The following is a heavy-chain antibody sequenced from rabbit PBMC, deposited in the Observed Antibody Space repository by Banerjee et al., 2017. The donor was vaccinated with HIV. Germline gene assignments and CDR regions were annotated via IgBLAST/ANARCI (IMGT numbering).Heavy chain of an antibody. D-gene: IGHD8-1*01. V-gene: IGHV1S40*01. J-gene: IGHJ4*01. CDR2: IYGGSSDST. Sequence: QSLEESGGDLVKPGASLTLTCTASEFSFNNGYWMCWVRQAPRKGLEWIACIYGGSSDSTYYASWAKGRFTVSKTSSTTVTLQMTSLTAADTATYFCARTYPGNIYYGIKLWGPGTLVTVS. CDR3: ARTYPGNIYYGIKL. CDR1: EFSFNNGYW.